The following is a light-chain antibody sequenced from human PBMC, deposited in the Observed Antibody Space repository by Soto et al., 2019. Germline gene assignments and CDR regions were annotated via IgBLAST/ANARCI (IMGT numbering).Light chain of an antibody. CDR2: WAS. CDR1: QTVLYSSNNKNY. CDR3: QQDYSTPLT. V-gene: IGKV4-1*01. J-gene: IGKJ4*01. Sequence: DIVLTPSPDSLAVALGASSTINCKSSQTVLYSSNNKNYLAWYQQKPGQPPKLLIYWASTRESGVPDRFSGSGSGTDFTLTISSLQAEDVAVYYCQQDYSTPLTFGGGTKVDIK.